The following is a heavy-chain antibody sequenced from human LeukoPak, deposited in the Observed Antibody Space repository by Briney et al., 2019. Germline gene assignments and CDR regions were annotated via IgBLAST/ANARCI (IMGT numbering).Heavy chain of an antibody. CDR3: ARDPVYSGSYLPWG. Sequence: SVKVSCKASGGTFSSYAISWVRQAPGQGLEWMGRIIPIFGTANYAQKFQGRVTITTDESASTAYMELSSLRSEDTAVYYCARDPVYSGSYLPWGWGQGTLVTVSS. CDR1: GGTFSSYA. D-gene: IGHD1-26*01. V-gene: IGHV1-69*05. CDR2: IIPIFGTA. J-gene: IGHJ4*02.